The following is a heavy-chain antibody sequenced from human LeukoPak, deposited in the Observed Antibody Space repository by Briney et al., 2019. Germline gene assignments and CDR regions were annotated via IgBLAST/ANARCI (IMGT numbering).Heavy chain of an antibody. Sequence: PGGSLRLSCAASGFTFSSYSMNWVRQAPGKGLEWVSYISSSSRTIYDADSVKGRFTISRDSARSSLYLQMNSLRAEDTAVYYCAREASSGWHYFDYWGQGTLVTVSS. D-gene: IGHD6-19*01. V-gene: IGHV3-48*01. CDR1: GFTFSSYS. CDR3: AREASSGWHYFDY. J-gene: IGHJ4*02. CDR2: ISSSSRTI.